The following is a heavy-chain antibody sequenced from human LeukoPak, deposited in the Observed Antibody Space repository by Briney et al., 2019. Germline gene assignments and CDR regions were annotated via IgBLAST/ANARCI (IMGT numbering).Heavy chain of an antibody. V-gene: IGHV3-21*01. D-gene: IGHD3-22*01. Sequence: GGSLRLSCAASGFTFSSYSMNWVRQAPGKGPEWVSSISSSSSYIYYADSVKGRFTISRDNAKNSLYLQMNSLRAEDTAVYYCARDYYDSSGYYPFDYWGQGTLVTVSS. CDR2: ISSSSSYI. J-gene: IGHJ4*02. CDR1: GFTFSSYS. CDR3: ARDYYDSSGYYPFDY.